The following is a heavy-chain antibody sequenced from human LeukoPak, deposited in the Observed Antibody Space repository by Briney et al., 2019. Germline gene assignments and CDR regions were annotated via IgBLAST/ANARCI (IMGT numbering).Heavy chain of an antibody. Sequence: GGSLRLSCAASGFTFSSYWMSWVRQAPGKGLEWVANIKQDGSEKYYVDSVKGRFTISRDNAKNSLYLQMNSLRAEDTAVYYCARDFPGWLLESGNDYWGQGTLVTVSS. V-gene: IGHV3-7*01. J-gene: IGHJ4*02. CDR2: IKQDGSEK. D-gene: IGHD1-26*01. CDR1: GFTFSSYW. CDR3: ARDFPGWLLESGNDY.